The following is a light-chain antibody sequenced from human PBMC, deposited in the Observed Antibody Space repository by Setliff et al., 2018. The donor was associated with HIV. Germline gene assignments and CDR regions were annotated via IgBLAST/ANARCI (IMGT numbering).Light chain of an antibody. CDR2: DVS. V-gene: IGLV2-14*03. CDR3: GSYTSSSTLV. Sequence: QPALTQPASVSGSPGQSITISCTGTSSDVGGYNYVSWYQQYPGKAPKLMIYDVSKRPSGVSNRFSGSKSGNTVSLTISGLQAEDEADYYCGSYTSSSTLVFGGGTKVTVL. J-gene: IGLJ2*01. CDR1: SSDVGGYNY.